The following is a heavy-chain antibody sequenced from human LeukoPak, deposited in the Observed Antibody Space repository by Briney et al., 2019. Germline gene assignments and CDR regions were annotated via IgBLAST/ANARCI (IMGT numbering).Heavy chain of an antibody. CDR2: ISSGGSTI. V-gene: IGHV3-11*01. Sequence: PGGSLSLSCAASGFTFSDYYMTWIRQAPGKGLEWISYISSGGSTIYYADSVRGQFTISRDNAKNSLYLQMNSLRAGDTAVYYCARDPGYSSSRGGYWGQGTLVTVSS. CDR1: GFTFSDYY. D-gene: IGHD6-13*01. CDR3: ARDPGYSSSRGGY. J-gene: IGHJ4*02.